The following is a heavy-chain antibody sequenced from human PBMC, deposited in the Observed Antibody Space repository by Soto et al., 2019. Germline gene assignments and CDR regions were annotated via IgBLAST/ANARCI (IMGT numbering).Heavy chain of an antibody. V-gene: IGHV2-5*02. CDR2: IYWDDDK. CDR1: GFSLTTSGVG. CDR3: AHSVSRKVFGLVTTIEIYFDF. D-gene: IGHD3-3*01. J-gene: IGHJ4*02. Sequence: QITLNESGPTVVRPTETLTLTCRFSGFSLTTSGVGVGWILQSPGKSPEWLALIYWDDDKRYSASLKSRFTITKDTSKNQVVPTVSDLDPTDTATYYCAHSVSRKVFGLVTTIEIYFDFWGQGTPVAVSS.